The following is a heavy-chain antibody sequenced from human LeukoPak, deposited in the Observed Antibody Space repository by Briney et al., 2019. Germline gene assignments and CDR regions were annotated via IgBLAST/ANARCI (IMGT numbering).Heavy chain of an antibody. CDR1: GFTFSTYW. Sequence: PGGSLRLSCAACGFTFSTYWMYCVRQAPGKGLVWVSRINSGGSTALYADSVKGRFTISRDNAKNTLYLQMNSLRTEDTAFYYCASGIAAESSVPIEYWGQGALVTVSS. J-gene: IGHJ4*02. CDR3: ASGIAAESSVPIEY. D-gene: IGHD6-13*01. V-gene: IGHV3-74*03. CDR2: INSGGSTA.